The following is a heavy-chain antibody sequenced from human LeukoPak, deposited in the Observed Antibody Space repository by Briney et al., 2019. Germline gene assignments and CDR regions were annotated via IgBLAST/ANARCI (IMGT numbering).Heavy chain of an antibody. J-gene: IGHJ4*02. Sequence: NASETLSLTCAVSGSSISSSNWWSWVRQPPGKGLEWIGEIYHSGSTNYNPSLKSRVTISVDKSKNQFSLKLSSVTAADTAVYYCASISPDFDYWGQGTLVTVSS. D-gene: IGHD3-9*01. CDR2: IYHSGST. V-gene: IGHV4-4*02. CDR3: ASISPDFDY. CDR1: GSSISSSNW.